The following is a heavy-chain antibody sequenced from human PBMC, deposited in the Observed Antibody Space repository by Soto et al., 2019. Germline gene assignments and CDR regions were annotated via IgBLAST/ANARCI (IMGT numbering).Heavy chain of an antibody. V-gene: IGHV1-2*04. D-gene: IGHD6-6*01. J-gene: IGHJ6*02. Sequence: QVQLVQSGAEVKKPGASVKVSCKASGYTFTGYYMHWVRQAPGQGLEWMGWINPNSGGTNYAQKFQGWVTMTRDTSISTAYRELSRLRSDDTAVYYCARDGEQLVGGYYYYYGMDVWGQGTTVTVSS. CDR3: ARDGEQLVGGYYYYYGMDV. CDR2: INPNSGGT. CDR1: GYTFTGYY.